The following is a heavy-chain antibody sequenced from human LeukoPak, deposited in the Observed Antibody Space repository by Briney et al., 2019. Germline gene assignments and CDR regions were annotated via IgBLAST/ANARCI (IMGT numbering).Heavy chain of an antibody. V-gene: IGHV3-43*01. CDR3: AKVRNGYYDY. Sequence: PGGSLRLSCAASGFTFDDYTMHWVRQAPGKGLEWVSLISWDGGSTYYADSVKGRFTISRDNSKNSLYLQMNSLRTEDTALYYCAKVRNGYYDYWGQGTLVTVSS. CDR2: ISWDGGST. J-gene: IGHJ4*02. CDR1: GFTFDDYT. D-gene: IGHD3-3*01.